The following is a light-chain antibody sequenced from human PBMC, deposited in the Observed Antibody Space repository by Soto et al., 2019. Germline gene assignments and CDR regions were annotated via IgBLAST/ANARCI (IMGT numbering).Light chain of an antibody. J-gene: IGKJ1*01. CDR1: QSVSSSN. V-gene: IGKV3-20*01. CDR2: GAS. Sequence: EIVLTQSPATPSLSPGERATLSCRASQSVSSSNFAWYQQKPAQAPRLLIYGASRRAPGIPERFSGSGSGTDFTLTISRLEPEDFAVYYCQQYLTSPKTFGQGTKVDI. CDR3: QQYLTSPKT.